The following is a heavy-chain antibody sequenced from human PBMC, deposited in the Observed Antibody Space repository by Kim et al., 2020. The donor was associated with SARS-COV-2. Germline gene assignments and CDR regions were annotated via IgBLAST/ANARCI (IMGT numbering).Heavy chain of an antibody. V-gene: IGHV4-4*02. Sequence: SETLSLTCAVSGGSISSSNWWSWVRQPPGKGLEWIGEIYHSGSTNYNPSLKSRVTISVDKSKNQFSLKLSSVTAADTAVYYCARGDPYSYGYVGMNWFDPWGQGTLVTVSS. CDR3: ARGDPYSYGYVGMNWFDP. J-gene: IGHJ5*02. CDR1: GGSISSSNW. CDR2: IYHSGST. D-gene: IGHD5-18*01.